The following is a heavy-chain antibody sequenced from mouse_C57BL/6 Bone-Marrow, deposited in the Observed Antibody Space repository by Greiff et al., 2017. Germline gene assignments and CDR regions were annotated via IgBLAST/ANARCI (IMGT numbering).Heavy chain of an antibody. V-gene: IGHV1-62-2*01. CDR2: FYPGSGSI. Sequence: QVQLQQSGAELVKPGASVKLSCKASGYTFTEYTIHWVKQRSGQGLEWIGWFYPGSGSIKYNEKFKDKATLTADKSFSTVYMELSRLTSEDSAVYFCARHAKGRYDGYDGPWFAYWGQGTLVTVSA. CDR1: GYTFTEYT. J-gene: IGHJ3*01. CDR3: ARHAKGRYDGYDGPWFAY. D-gene: IGHD2-2*01.